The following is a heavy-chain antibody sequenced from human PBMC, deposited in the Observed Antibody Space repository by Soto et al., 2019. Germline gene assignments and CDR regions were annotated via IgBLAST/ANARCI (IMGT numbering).Heavy chain of an antibody. V-gene: IGHV3-30*18. Sequence: GGSLRLSCVASGCTFSSYGMHWVRQAPGKGLEWVAVISYNGSNKYFADSVKGRFTISRDNSKNTLYLQMNSLRAEDTALYYCAKDWGDYGDTDYYYGMDVWGQGTTVTVS. J-gene: IGHJ6*02. CDR3: AKDWGDYGDTDYYYGMDV. D-gene: IGHD4-17*01. CDR1: GCTFSSYG. CDR2: ISYNGSNK.